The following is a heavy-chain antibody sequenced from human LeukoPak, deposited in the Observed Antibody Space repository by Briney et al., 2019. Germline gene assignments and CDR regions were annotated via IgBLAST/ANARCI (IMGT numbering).Heavy chain of an antibody. V-gene: IGHV7-4-1*02. CDR1: GYPFSAHF. CDR2: IDTTTGNP. D-gene: IGHD3-10*01. CDR3: VRGTPTPGMDY. J-gene: IGHJ4*02. Sequence: ASVKVSCKASGYPFSAHFLNWVRQAPGQGLEWMGNIDTTTGNPRYAQDFTGRFVFSLDTSISTAYLQITSLKADDTAAYYCVRGTPTPGMDYWGQGTQVTVSS.